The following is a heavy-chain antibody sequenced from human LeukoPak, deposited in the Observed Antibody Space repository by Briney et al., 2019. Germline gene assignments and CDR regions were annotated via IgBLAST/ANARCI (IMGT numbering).Heavy chain of an antibody. Sequence: SVKVSCKASGGTFSSYAISWVRQAPGQGLEWMGGIIPIFGTANYAQKFQGRVTITADKSTSTAYMELSSLRSEDTAVYYCASGAGLTTVTTVFDYWGQGTLVTVSS. CDR2: IIPIFGTA. V-gene: IGHV1-69*06. CDR1: GGTFSSYA. CDR3: ASGAGLTTVTTVFDY. D-gene: IGHD4-17*01. J-gene: IGHJ4*02.